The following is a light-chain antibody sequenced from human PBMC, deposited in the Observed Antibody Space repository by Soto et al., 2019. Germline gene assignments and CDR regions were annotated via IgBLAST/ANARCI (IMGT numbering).Light chain of an antibody. CDR1: QSVSSK. J-gene: IGKJ1*01. CDR2: GAS. CDR3: QQYNNWPPT. Sequence: EIVMTQSPATLSVSPGERATLSCRASQSVSSKLAWYQQEPGQAPRLLIYGASTRATGIPARFSGSGSGTAFTHTISSLQSEDFAVYHCQQYNNWPPTFGKGTKVEIK. V-gene: IGKV3-15*01.